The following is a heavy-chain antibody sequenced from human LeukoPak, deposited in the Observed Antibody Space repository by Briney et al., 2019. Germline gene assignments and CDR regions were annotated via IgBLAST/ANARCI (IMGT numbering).Heavy chain of an antibody. D-gene: IGHD3-22*01. CDR2: ISYDGTNK. V-gene: IGHV3-30*14. J-gene: IGHJ4*02. CDR1: GFTFSSYA. Sequence: GGSLRLSCAASGFTFSSYAMHWVRQAPGKGLEWVAVISYDGTNKYYADSVKGRFTISRDNSKNTLYLQMNSLRAEDTAVYYCARTSSGYYYHFDYWGQGTLVTVSS. CDR3: ARTSSGYYYHFDY.